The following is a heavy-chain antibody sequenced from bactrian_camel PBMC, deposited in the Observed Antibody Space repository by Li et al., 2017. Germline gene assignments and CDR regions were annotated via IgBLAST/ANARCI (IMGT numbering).Heavy chain of an antibody. CDR1: RYTVY. D-gene: IGHD6*01. J-gene: IGHJ4*01. CDR2: IYTGGRT. CDR3: AKVLGGSWYRGVFEK. V-gene: IGHV3S1*01. Sequence: HVQLVESGGGSVQAGGSLRLSCASSRYTVYMAWFRQAPGKEREGVATIYTGGRTAYADSVKGRFTISRDNTKNTLALQLNSLKTEDTAKYFCAKVLGGSWYRGVFEKWGQGTQVTVS.